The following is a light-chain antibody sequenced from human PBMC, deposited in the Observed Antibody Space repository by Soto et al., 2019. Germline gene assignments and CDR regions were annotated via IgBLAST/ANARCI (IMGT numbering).Light chain of an antibody. CDR3: QQYGSSPGIT. J-gene: IGKJ5*01. CDR1: QSVSSSY. CDR2: GAS. V-gene: IGKV3-20*01. Sequence: EIVLTQSPGTLSFSPGERATLSCRASQSVSSSYLAWYQQKPGQAPRLLIYGASSRATGIPNRFRGSGSGTDFTLTISRLEPEDFAVYYCQQYGSSPGITFGQGTRLEI.